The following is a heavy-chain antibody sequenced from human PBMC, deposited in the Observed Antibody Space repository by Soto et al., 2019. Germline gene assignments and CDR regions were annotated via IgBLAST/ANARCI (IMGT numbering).Heavy chain of an antibody. D-gene: IGHD4-17*01. Sequence: QITLKESGPTLVKPTQTLTLTCTFSGFSLNTSGVGVGWIRQPPGKALEWLALIYWDHASRYSPSLKSRLTIXKXNSKNQVVLTMTNMDPVDTGTYYCAHRPYGDYPIDYWGQGTLVTVSS. CDR3: AHRPYGDYPIDY. CDR2: IYWDHAS. J-gene: IGHJ4*02. CDR1: GFSLNTSGVG. V-gene: IGHV2-5*02.